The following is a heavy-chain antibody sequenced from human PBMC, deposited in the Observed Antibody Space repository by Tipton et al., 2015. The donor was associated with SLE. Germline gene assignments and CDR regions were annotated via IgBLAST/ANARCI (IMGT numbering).Heavy chain of an antibody. Sequence: GSLRLSCAASGFTFDDYTMHWVRQAPGKGLEWVSLISWDGGSTYYADSVKGRFTISRDNSKNSLYLQMNSLRTEDTALYYCAKGTDIYYDSSGYLLDVWGKGTTVTVSS. CDR3: AKGTDIYYDSSGYLLDV. D-gene: IGHD3-22*01. V-gene: IGHV3-43*01. CDR2: ISWDGGST. CDR1: GFTFDDYT. J-gene: IGHJ6*04.